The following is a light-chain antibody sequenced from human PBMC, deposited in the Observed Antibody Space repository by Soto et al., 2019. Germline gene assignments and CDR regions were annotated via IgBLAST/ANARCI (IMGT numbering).Light chain of an antibody. CDR1: QCFDTC. CDR3: QQCYRYPLT. V-gene: IGKV1-5*03. Sequence: DIQMTQSHSTLSASVGDRVTITCRASQCFDTCLAWYQQKPGKAPHLLIYKSSSLETGVPSRFSGSGSVTELTLTIRSLQPDDFATYYCQQCYRYPLTFGQGPKV. J-gene: IGKJ1*01. CDR2: KSS.